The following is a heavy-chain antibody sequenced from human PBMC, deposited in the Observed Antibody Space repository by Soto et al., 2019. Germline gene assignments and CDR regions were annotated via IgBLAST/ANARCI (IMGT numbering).Heavy chain of an antibody. V-gene: IGHV3-11*06. CDR1: GFTFSDYY. CDR3: ARERAMDDY. J-gene: IGHJ4*02. CDR2: ISSSSSYT. Sequence: PGGSLRLSCAASGFTFSDYYMSWIRQAPGKGLEWVSYISSSSSYTNYAESVKGRFTISRDNAKNSLYLQMNSLRDEDTAVYYCARERAMDDYWGQGTLVTVSS. D-gene: IGHD5-18*01.